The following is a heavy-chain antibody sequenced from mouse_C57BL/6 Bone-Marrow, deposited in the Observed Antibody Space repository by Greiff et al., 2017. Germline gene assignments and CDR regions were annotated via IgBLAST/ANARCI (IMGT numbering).Heavy chain of an antibody. CDR1: GYTFTSYG. V-gene: IGHV1-81*01. CDR3: ARGAVLLQLYWYFDV. Sequence: QVQLQQSGAELARPGASVKLSCKASGYTFTSYGISWVKQRTGQGLEWIGEIYPRSGNTYYNEKFKGKATLTADKSSSTAYMELRSLTSEDSAVXFCARGAVLLQLYWYFDVWGTGTTVTVSS. CDR2: IYPRSGNT. D-gene: IGHD1-1*01. J-gene: IGHJ1*03.